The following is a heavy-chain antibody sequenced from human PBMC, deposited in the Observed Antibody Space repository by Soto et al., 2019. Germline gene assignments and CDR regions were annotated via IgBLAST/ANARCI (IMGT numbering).Heavy chain of an antibody. CDR2: ISHHSDYI. J-gene: IGHJ6*02. Sequence: PGGSLRLSCASSGFTFASYNMLWVRQAPGKGLEWVGSISHHSDYIYHEDSVQGRFTGSRDNAKNSLFLEMTILRDEDTAVYYCARGGSAERQTDGDSYHYYPMDVWGQGTTVTVSS. CDR3: ARGGSAERQTDGDSYHYYPMDV. V-gene: IGHV3-21*01. CDR1: GFTFASYN. D-gene: IGHD3-22*01.